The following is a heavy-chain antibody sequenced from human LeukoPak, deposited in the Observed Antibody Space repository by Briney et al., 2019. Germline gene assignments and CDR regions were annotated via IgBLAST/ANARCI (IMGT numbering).Heavy chain of an antibody. J-gene: IGHJ6*03. V-gene: IGHV1-18*01. CDR2: ISAYNGNT. D-gene: IGHD3-10*01. CDR1: GYTFTSYG. Sequence: ASVKVSCKASGYTFTSYGISWVRQAPGQGLEWMGWISAYNGNTNYAQKLQGRVTMTTDTSTSTAYMELRSLRSDDTAVYYCARVTDIKLLWFGESPYYYYMDVWGKGTTVTVSS. CDR3: ARVTDIKLLWFGESPYYYYMDV.